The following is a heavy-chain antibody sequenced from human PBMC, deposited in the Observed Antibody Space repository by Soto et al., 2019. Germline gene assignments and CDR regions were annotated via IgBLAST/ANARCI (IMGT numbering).Heavy chain of an antibody. V-gene: IGHV3-33*01. Sequence: HPGGSLRLSCAASGFTFSSYGMHWVRQAPGKGLEWVAVIWYDGSNKYYADSVKGRFTISRDNSKNTLYLQMNSLRAEDTAVYYCARDHDSSGYSPKDYWGQGTLVTVSS. D-gene: IGHD3-22*01. CDR1: GFTFSSYG. CDR2: IWYDGSNK. CDR3: ARDHDSSGYSPKDY. J-gene: IGHJ4*02.